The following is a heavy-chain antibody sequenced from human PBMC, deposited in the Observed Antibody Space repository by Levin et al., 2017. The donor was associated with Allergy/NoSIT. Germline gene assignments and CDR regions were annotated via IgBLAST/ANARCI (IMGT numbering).Heavy chain of an antibody. CDR3: TRGGYSGTYEY. CDR2: TYYMSKWYT. J-gene: IGHJ4*02. V-gene: IGHV6-1*01. D-gene: IGHD4-23*01. Sequence: SQTLSLTCAISGDSVSSSTAAWTWIRQSPSRGLEWLGRTYYMSKWYTDYAISLKSRITINPDTSKNHFSLQLNSLTPQDTAVYYCTRGGYSGTYEYWGRGALVTVSA. CDR1: GDSVSSSTAA.